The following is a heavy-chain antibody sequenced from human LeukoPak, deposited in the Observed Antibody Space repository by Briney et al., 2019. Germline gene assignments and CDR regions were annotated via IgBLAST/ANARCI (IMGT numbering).Heavy chain of an antibody. Sequence: ASVKVSCKASGYTFTGYYMHWVRQAPGQGLEWMGRINPNSGGTNYAQKFQGRVTMTRDTSISTAYMELSRLRSDDTAVYYCARCVVVPAAIDWFDPWGQGTLVPVS. V-gene: IGHV1-2*06. D-gene: IGHD2-2*01. CDR3: ARCVVVPAAIDWFDP. CDR1: GYTFTGYY. J-gene: IGHJ5*02. CDR2: INPNSGGT.